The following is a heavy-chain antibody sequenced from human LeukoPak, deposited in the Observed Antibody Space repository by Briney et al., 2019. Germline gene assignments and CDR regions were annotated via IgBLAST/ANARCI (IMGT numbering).Heavy chain of an antibody. D-gene: IGHD6-13*01. CDR3: ARRGSSSWYYFDY. Sequence: SETLSLTCTVSGGSISSYYWSWIRQPPAKGLEWIGYIYYSGSTNYNPSLKSRVTISVDTSKNQFSLKLSSVTAADTAVYYCARRGSSSWYYFDYWGQGTLVSVSS. V-gene: IGHV4-59*08. J-gene: IGHJ4*02. CDR1: GGSISSYY. CDR2: IYYSGST.